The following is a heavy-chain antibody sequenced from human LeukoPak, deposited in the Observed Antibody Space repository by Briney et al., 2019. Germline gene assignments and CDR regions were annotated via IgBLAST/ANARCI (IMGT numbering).Heavy chain of an antibody. D-gene: IGHD3-22*01. V-gene: IGHV1-24*01. CDR2: FDPEDGET. Sequence: ASVKVSCKVSGYTLTELSMHWVRQAPGKGLEWMGGFDPEDGETIYAQKFQGRVTMTEDTSTDTAYMELSSLRSEDTAVYYCAIHHYYYDSSGWFDYWGQGTLVTVSS. CDR1: GYTLTELS. CDR3: AIHHYYYDSSGWFDY. J-gene: IGHJ4*02.